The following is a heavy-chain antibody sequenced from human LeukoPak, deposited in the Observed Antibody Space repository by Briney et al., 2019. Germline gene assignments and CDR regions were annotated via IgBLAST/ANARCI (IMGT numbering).Heavy chain of an antibody. CDR1: GFTFSSYW. D-gene: IGHD5-18*01. Sequence: GGSLRLSCAASGFTFSSYWMHWVRQAPGKGLVWVSRINSDGSGTSYADSVRGRFTISRDNAKNSLYLQMNSLRVEDTALYYCARDSTGYGYEEWYWGQGTLVTVSS. V-gene: IGHV3-74*01. CDR2: INSDGSGT. CDR3: ARDSTGYGYEEWY. J-gene: IGHJ4*02.